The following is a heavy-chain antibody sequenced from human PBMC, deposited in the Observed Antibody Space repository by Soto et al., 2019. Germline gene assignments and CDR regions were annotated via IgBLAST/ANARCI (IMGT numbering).Heavy chain of an antibody. Sequence: ASVKVSCKASGYTFTSYGISWVRQAPGQGLEWMGWISAYNGNTNYARKLQGRVTMTTDTSTSTAYMELRSLRSDDTAVYYCARVFVVVPAAARDFDYWGQGTMVTVSS. D-gene: IGHD2-2*01. CDR2: ISAYNGNT. V-gene: IGHV1-18*04. CDR3: ARVFVVVPAAARDFDY. CDR1: GYTFTSYG. J-gene: IGHJ4*02.